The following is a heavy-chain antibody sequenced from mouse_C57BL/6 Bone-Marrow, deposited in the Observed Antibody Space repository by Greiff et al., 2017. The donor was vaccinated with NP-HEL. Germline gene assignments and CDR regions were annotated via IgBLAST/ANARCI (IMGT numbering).Heavy chain of an antibody. CDR3: ASSTYYSNYVGDYYAMDY. CDR1: GYTFTSYW. CDR2: IDPSDSYT. D-gene: IGHD2-5*01. Sequence: QVQLQQPGAELVKPGASVKLSCKASGYTFTSYWMQWVKQRPGQGLEWIGEIDPSDSYTNYNQKFKGKATLTGDTSSSTAYMQLSSLTSEDSAVYYCASSTYYSNYVGDYYAMDYWGQGTSVTVSS. V-gene: IGHV1-50*01. J-gene: IGHJ4*01.